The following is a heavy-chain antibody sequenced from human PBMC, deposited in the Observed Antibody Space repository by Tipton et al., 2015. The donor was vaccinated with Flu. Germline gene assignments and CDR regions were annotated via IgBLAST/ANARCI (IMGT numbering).Heavy chain of an antibody. CDR3: ARSGLYSSHSDY. V-gene: IGHV1-2*02. D-gene: IGHD5-18*01. CDR1: GYSFTDYY. Sequence: QLVQSGAEVKKPGASVKVSCKASGYSFTDYYIHWVRQAPGQGLEWMGWINPNSGDTKYAQKFQGRVTMTRDTSIITAYMDLSSLTSDDTAVYYCARSGLYSSHSDYWGQGTLVTVSS. CDR2: INPNSGDT. J-gene: IGHJ4*02.